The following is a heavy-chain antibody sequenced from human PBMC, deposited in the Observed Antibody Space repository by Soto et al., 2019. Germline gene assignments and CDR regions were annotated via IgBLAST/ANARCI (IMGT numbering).Heavy chain of an antibody. CDR1: GGSISSGGYS. CDR3: ARVGYSSSWYEGEGDWFDP. V-gene: IGHV4-30-2*01. J-gene: IGHJ5*02. D-gene: IGHD6-13*01. CDR2: IYHSGST. Sequence: SETLSLTCAVSGGSISSGGYSWSWIRHPPGKGLEWIGYIYHSGSTYYNPSLKSRVTISVDRSKNQFSLKLSSVTAADTAVYYCARVGYSSSWYEGEGDWFDPWGQGTLVTVSS.